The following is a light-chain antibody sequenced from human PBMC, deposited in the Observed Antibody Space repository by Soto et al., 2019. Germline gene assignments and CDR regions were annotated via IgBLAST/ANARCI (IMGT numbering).Light chain of an antibody. CDR1: QSVSSN. Sequence: EIVLTQSPGTLSLSPGERATLSCRASQSVSSNLAWYQQKPGQSPRLLIYGASTRATGIPVRFSGSGSGTEFTLTISSLQSEDFAVYYCHQYNYWPTFGQGTKV. CDR2: GAS. V-gene: IGKV3-15*01. CDR3: HQYNYWPT. J-gene: IGKJ1*01.